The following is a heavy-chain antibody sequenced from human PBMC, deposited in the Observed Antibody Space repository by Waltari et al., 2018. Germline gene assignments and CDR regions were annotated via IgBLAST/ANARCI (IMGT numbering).Heavy chain of an antibody. V-gene: IGHV3-23*01. CDR2: ITGSGSRT. Sequence: EVLFLESGGGLVQPGGSLRLSCAASGFTFSSHAMSWVRQTPGKGLEWFSGITGSGSRTYYTDSVKGRFTISRDNSKNTLFLQMNSLRAEDTAVYYCGTCEGAGYHVDYFDYWGQGTLVTVSS. CDR1: GFTFSSHA. D-gene: IGHD3-9*01. CDR3: GTCEGAGYHVDYFDY. J-gene: IGHJ4*02.